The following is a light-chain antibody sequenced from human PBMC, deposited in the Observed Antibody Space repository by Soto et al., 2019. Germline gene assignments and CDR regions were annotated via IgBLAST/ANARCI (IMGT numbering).Light chain of an antibody. CDR2: NTN. J-gene: IGLJ3*02. CDR1: SGSVSTGYY. Sequence: QTVVTQEPSFSVSPGRTVTLTCGLSSGSVSTGYYPSWYQQTPGQAPRTLIYNTNTRSSGVPDRFSGSILGNKAALTITGAQADDDSDYYCVLYMGSGTWVFGGGTKLTVL. V-gene: IGLV8-61*01. CDR3: VLYMGSGTWV.